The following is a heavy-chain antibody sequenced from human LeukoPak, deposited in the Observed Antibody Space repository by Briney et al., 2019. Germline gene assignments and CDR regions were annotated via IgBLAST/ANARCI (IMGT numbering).Heavy chain of an antibody. D-gene: IGHD5-12*01. Sequence: SETLSLTCTVSGYSISSGYYWGWIRQPPGKGLEWIGSIYHSGSTYYNPSLKSRVTISVDTSKNQFSLKLSSVTAADTAVYYCARLYQSHIEYFDYWGQGTLVTVSS. V-gene: IGHV4-38-2*02. CDR2: IYHSGST. CDR3: ARLYQSHIEYFDY. CDR1: GYSISSGYY. J-gene: IGHJ4*02.